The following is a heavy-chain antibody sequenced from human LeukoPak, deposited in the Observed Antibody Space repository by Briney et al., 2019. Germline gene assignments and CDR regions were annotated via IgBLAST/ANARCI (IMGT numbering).Heavy chain of an antibody. Sequence: SVKVSCKASGGTFSSYAISWVRQAPGQGLEWMGGIIPIFGTANYAQKFQGRVTITADKSTSTAYMELSSLRSEDTAVYYCARAMVRGVIKKFDWFDPWGQGTPVTVSS. D-gene: IGHD3-10*01. CDR2: IIPIFGTA. CDR1: GGTFSSYA. V-gene: IGHV1-69*06. J-gene: IGHJ5*02. CDR3: ARAMVRGVIKKFDWFDP.